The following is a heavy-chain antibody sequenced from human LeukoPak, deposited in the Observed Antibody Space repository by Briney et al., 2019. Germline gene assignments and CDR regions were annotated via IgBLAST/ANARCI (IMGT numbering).Heavy chain of an antibody. Sequence: GGSLRLSCAASGFTFSSYEMNWVRQSPGKGLEWVSYISSSGNTIYYADSVKGRFTISRDNAENSLSLQMNSLRAEDTAVYYCAHLHSATSGYYFDYWGQGTLVTVSS. CDR3: AHLHSATSGYYFDY. CDR1: GFTFSSYE. CDR2: ISSSGNTI. V-gene: IGHV3-48*03. J-gene: IGHJ4*02. D-gene: IGHD3-22*01.